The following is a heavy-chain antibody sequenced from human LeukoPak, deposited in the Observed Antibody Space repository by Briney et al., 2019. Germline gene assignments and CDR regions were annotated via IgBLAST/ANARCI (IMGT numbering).Heavy chain of an antibody. D-gene: IGHD3-10*01. V-gene: IGHV3-48*03. CDR1: GFTFSSNE. CDR2: ISDSGSTK. J-gene: IGHJ4*02. CDR3: ARSYRKYYGSGNYYAY. Sequence: GGSLRLSCAASGFTFSSNEMNWVRQAPGKGLEWVSYISDSGSTKYYADSVKGRFTISRDNAKNSLYQQMNSLRAEDTAVYYCARSYRKYYGSGNYYAYWGQGTLVTVSS.